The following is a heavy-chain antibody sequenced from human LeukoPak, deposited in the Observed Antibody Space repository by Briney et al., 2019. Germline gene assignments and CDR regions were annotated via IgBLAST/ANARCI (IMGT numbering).Heavy chain of an antibody. Sequence: GASVKVSCKASGYTFTGYYMHWVRQAPGQGLEWMGWINPNSGGTNYAQKFQGRVTMTRDTSISTAYMELSRLRSDDTAVYYCARDRSRNLWFGELSDAFDYWGQGTLVTVSS. CDR1: GYTFTGYY. CDR3: ARDRSRNLWFGELSDAFDY. V-gene: IGHV1-2*02. CDR2: INPNSGGT. J-gene: IGHJ4*02. D-gene: IGHD3-10*01.